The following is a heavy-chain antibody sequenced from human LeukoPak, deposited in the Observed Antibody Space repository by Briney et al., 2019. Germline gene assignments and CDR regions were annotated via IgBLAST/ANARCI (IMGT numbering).Heavy chain of an antibody. V-gene: IGHV3-9*03. D-gene: IGHD3-10*01. CDR3: AKEADPYGSGSYQLFDY. CDR1: GFTFDDYA. J-gene: IGHJ4*02. CDR2: ISWNSGSI. Sequence: PGRSLRLSCAASGFTFDDYAMHWVRQAPGKGLEWVSGISWNSGSIGYADSVKGRFTISRDNARNSLYLQMNSLRAEDMALYYCAKEADPYGSGSYQLFDYWGQGTLVTVSS.